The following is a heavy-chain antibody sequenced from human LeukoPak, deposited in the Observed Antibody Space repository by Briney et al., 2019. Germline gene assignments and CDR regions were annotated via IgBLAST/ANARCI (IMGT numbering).Heavy chain of an antibody. Sequence: GGSLRLSCAASGFTFSSYGMHWVRQAPGKGLEWVAVISDDGSNKYYADSVKGRFTISRDNSKNTLYLQMNSLRAEDTAVYYCAKDPLRYYYGSGSYYDYWGQGTLVTVSS. CDR3: AKDPLRYYYGSGSYYDY. D-gene: IGHD3-10*01. J-gene: IGHJ4*02. V-gene: IGHV3-30*18. CDR2: ISDDGSNK. CDR1: GFTFSSYG.